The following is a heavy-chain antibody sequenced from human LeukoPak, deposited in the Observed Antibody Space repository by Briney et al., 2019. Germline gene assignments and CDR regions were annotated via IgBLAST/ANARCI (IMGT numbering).Heavy chain of an antibody. D-gene: IGHD5-12*01. V-gene: IGHV3-48*03. CDR2: ISSSGSTI. CDR3: ARDGYSGYDIY. Sequence: PGGSLRLSCAASGFTFSSYEMNWVRQAPGKGLEWVSYISSSGSTIYYADSVKGRFTISRDNAENSLYLQMNSLRAEDTAVYYCARDGYSGYDIYWGQGTLVTVSP. J-gene: IGHJ4*02. CDR1: GFTFSSYE.